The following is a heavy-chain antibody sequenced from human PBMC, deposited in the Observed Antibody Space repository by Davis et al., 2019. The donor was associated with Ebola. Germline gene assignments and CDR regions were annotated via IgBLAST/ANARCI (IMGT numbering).Heavy chain of an antibody. V-gene: IGHV3-30*02. Sequence: GESLKISCAASGFTFSSYGMHWVRQAPGKGLEWVAFIRYDGSNKYYADSVKGRFTISRDNSKNTLYLQMNSLRAEDTAVYYCAKLAVGGIYYYYYMDVWGKGTTVTVSS. CDR1: GFTFSSYG. CDR2: IRYDGSNK. D-gene: IGHD6-19*01. CDR3: AKLAVGGIYYYYYMDV. J-gene: IGHJ6*03.